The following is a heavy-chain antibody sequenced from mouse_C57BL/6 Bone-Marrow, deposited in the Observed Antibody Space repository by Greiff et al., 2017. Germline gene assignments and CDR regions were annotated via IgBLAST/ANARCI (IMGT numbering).Heavy chain of an antibody. J-gene: IGHJ3*01. CDR3: ARIYGTPFAY. CDR1: GFSLTSYG. V-gene: IGHV2-2*01. D-gene: IGHD2-1*01. Sequence: VKLMESGPGLVQPSQSLSITCTVSGFSLTSYGVHWVRQSPGKGLEWLGVIWSGGSTDYNAAFISRLSISKDNSKSQVFFKMNSLQADDTAIYYCARIYGTPFAYWGQGTLVTVSA. CDR2: IWSGGST.